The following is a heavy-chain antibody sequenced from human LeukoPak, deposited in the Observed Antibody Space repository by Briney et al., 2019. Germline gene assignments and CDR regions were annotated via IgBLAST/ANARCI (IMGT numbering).Heavy chain of an antibody. J-gene: IGHJ1*01. Sequence: GGSLRLSCAASGFTVSTYAMSWVRQAPGMGLQLVSAIDIGGGTTYSADSVKGRFTISRDNSKNTLYLQMDSLRAEDTAVYFCAKAPVEMATITYEYFQHWGQGTLVTVSS. D-gene: IGHD5-24*01. CDR1: GFTVSTYA. CDR3: AKAPVEMATITYEYFQH. CDR2: IDIGGGTT. V-gene: IGHV3-23*01.